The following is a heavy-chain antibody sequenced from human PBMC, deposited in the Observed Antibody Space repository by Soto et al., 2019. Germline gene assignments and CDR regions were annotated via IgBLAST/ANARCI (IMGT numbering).Heavy chain of an antibody. CDR2: IYHSGST. CDR3: AQGNSSSSGAFDI. V-gene: IGHV4-59*01. CDR1: GGSISSYY. D-gene: IGHD6-13*01. Sequence: PSETLSLTCTLSGGSISSYYWSWIRQPPGKGLEWIGYIYHSGSTNYNPSFKSRVTISVDTTKNQFSLKLSYVTAADTAVYYCAQGNSSSSGAFDIGGQGTMVTVSS. J-gene: IGHJ3*02.